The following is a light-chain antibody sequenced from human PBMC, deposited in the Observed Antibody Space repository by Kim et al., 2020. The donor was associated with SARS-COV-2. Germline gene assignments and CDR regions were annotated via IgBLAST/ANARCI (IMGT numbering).Light chain of an antibody. V-gene: IGKV3-20*01. CDR2: GAS. CDR3: QQYGSSPLT. J-gene: IGKJ4*01. CDR1: QSVSSSY. Sequence: CPGERATLSCRASQSVSSSYLAWYQQKPGQAPRLLIYGASSRATGIPDRFSGSGSGTDFTLTISRLEPEDFAVYYCQQYGSSPLTFGGGTKVDIK.